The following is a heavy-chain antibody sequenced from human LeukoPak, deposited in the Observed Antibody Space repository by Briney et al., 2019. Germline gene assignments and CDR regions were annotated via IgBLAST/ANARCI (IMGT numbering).Heavy chain of an antibody. J-gene: IGHJ4*02. CDR3: ARPLVGATTYFDY. Sequence: SETLSFTCTVSGGSISSYYWSWIRQPPGKGLEWIGSIYYSGSTYYNPSLKSRVTISVDTSKNQFSLKLSSVTAADTAVYYCARPLVGATTYFDYWGQGTLVTVSS. V-gene: IGHV4-59*12. CDR2: IYYSGST. CDR1: GGSISSYY. D-gene: IGHD1-26*01.